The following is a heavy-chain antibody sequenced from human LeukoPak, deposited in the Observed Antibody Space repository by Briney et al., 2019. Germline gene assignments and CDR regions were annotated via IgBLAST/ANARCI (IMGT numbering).Heavy chain of an antibody. Sequence: ASVKVSCKASGYTFNANYIHWVRQAPGQGLEWMGWINPNSGGTNYAQKFQGRVTMTRDTSISTAYMELSRLRSDDTAVYYCAITYGRDYYYYYMDVWGKGTTVTVSS. J-gene: IGHJ6*03. CDR1: GYTFNANY. D-gene: IGHD2-21*01. CDR2: INPNSGGT. CDR3: AITYGRDYYYYYMDV. V-gene: IGHV1-2*02.